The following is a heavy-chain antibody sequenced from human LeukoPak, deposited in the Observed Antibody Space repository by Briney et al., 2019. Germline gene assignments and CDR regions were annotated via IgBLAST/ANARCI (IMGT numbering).Heavy chain of an antibody. Sequence: GGSLRLSCAASGFTVSSNYMSWVRQAPGKGLEWVSVIYSGGSTYYADSVKGRFTISRGNSKNTLYLQMNSLRAEDTAVYYCAREYSSSSGRSFDYWGQGTLVTVSS. D-gene: IGHD6-6*01. V-gene: IGHV3-53*01. CDR2: IYSGGST. CDR3: AREYSSSSGRSFDY. J-gene: IGHJ4*02. CDR1: GFTVSSNY.